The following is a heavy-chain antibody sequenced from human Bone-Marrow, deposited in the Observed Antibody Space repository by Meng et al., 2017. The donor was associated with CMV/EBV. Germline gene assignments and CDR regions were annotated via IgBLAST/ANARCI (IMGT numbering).Heavy chain of an antibody. Sequence: GGSLRLSCAASGFTFSSYWMSWVRQAPGKGLEWVAVISYDGSNKYYADSVKGRFTISRDNSKNTLYLQMNSLRAEDTAVYYCARDRGGYYDSSGYYYTYFDYWGQGTRVTGYS. CDR1: GFTFSSYW. V-gene: IGHV3-30*03. J-gene: IGHJ4*02. D-gene: IGHD3-22*01. CDR2: ISYDGSNK. CDR3: ARDRGGYYDSSGYYYTYFDY.